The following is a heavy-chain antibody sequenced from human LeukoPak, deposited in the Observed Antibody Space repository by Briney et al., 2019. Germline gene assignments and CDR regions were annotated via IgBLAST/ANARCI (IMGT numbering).Heavy chain of an antibody. D-gene: IGHD2-2*01. J-gene: IGHJ3*02. CDR3: AKGPIPCSSTSCPRSAFDI. V-gene: IGHV3-23*01. Sequence: GGSLRLSCAASGFTFSSYGMNWVRQAPGKGLEWVSSISDTDDSTYDADSVKGRFSISRDNSKNTLYLQMNSLRAEDTAIYYCAKGPIPCSSTSCPRSAFDIWGQGTMVTVSS. CDR2: ISDTDDST. CDR1: GFTFSSYG.